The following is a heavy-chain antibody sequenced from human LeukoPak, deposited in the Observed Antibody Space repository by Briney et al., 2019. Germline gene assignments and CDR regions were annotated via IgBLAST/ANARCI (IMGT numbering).Heavy chain of an antibody. J-gene: IGHJ6*03. Sequence: ASVKVSCKASGYTFTGYYIHWVRQAPGQGFEWMGWSDPNSGATKYEHFQGRVTMTWDTSIRTAYMDLSRLKSDDTAVYYCARGVVASTFYYYMDVWGKGTTVTVSS. CDR3: ARGVVASTFYYYMDV. V-gene: IGHV1-2*02. D-gene: IGHD2-15*01. CDR2: SDPNSGAT. CDR1: GYTFTGYY.